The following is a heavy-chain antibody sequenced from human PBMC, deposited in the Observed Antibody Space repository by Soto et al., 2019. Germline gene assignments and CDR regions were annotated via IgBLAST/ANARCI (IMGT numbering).Heavy chain of an antibody. CDR1: GFTCSRYN. Sequence: LRLSCAASGFTCSRYNMNWVRQAPGKGLEWVSAISGSGGSTYYADSVKGRFTISRDNSKNTLYLQMNSLRAEDTAVYYCAKGREWLLSAFDIWGQGTMVTVS. V-gene: IGHV3-23*01. J-gene: IGHJ3*02. CDR2: ISGSGGST. D-gene: IGHD3-3*01. CDR3: AKGREWLLSAFDI.